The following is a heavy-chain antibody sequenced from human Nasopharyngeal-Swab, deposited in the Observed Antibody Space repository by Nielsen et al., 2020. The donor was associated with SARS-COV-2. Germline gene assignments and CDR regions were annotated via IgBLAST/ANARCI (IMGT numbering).Heavy chain of an antibody. CDR1: GFTFSSYA. V-gene: IGHV3-23*01. J-gene: IGHJ4*02. Sequence: GGSLRLSCAASGFTFSSYAMSWVRQAPGKGLEWVSAISGSGGSTYYADSVKGRFTISRDNSKNTLYLQMNSLRAEDTALYYCAKGTLGFCRGGSCYPLDSWGQGTLVTVSS. CDR3: AKGTLGFCRGGSCYPLDS. CDR2: ISGSGGST. D-gene: IGHD2-15*01.